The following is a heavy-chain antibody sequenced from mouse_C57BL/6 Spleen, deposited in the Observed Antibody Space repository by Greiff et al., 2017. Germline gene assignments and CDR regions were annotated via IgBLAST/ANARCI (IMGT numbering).Heavy chain of an antibody. CDR1: GFTFSDYG. CDR3: ARHDYYFDY. J-gene: IGHJ2*01. Sequence: EVQGVESGGGLVKPGGSLKLSCAASGFTFSDYGMHWVRQAPETGLEWVAYISSGSSTLYYADTVKGRFTISRDNAKNTLFLKRTRLGAEDTAMYYCARHDYYFDYGGQGTTLTVSS. CDR2: ISSGSSTL. D-gene: IGHD2-4*01. V-gene: IGHV5-17*01.